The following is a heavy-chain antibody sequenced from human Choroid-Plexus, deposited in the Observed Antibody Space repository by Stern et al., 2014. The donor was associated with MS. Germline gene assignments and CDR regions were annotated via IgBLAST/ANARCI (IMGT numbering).Heavy chain of an antibody. V-gene: IGHV4-61*01. Sequence: QLQLQESGPGLVRPSETLSLTCTVSGDSGRSRSYYWSWIRQAPGKGLEWIGFIYYGGSTGYNPSLRGRVTISMDMSKKQFSLSLSSVTAADTAVYYCARDGYSSTEYYIDIWGQGTLVTVSS. CDR3: ARDGYSSTEYYIDI. D-gene: IGHD2-2*01. CDR2: IYYGGST. CDR1: GDSGRSRSYY. J-gene: IGHJ4*02.